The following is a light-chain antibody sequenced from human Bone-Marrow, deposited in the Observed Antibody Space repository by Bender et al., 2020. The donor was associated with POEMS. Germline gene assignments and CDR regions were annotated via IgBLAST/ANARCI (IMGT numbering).Light chain of an antibody. Sequence: SFELTQPPSVSVSPGQTASITCSGNRLSDQFVHWYQQRPGQSPVLVIYQNAKRPSGIPDRFSGSNSGNTATLTISGTQAMDEADYSCQAWDSNTVVFGGGTKLTVL. CDR2: QNA. CDR3: QAWDSNTVV. V-gene: IGLV3-1*01. J-gene: IGLJ2*01. CDR1: RLSDQF.